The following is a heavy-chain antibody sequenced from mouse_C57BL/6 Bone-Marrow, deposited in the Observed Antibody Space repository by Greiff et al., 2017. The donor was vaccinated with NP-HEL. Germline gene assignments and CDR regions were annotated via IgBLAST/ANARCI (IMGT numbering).Heavy chain of an antibody. V-gene: IGHV1-42*01. CDR3: ARRKNYDGYYDNAMDY. Sequence: EVKLEESGPELVKPGASVKISCKASGYSFTGYYMNWVKQSPEKSLEWIGEINPSTGGTTYNQKFKAKATLTVDKSSSTAYMQLKSLTSEDSAVYYCARRKNYDGYYDNAMDYWGQGTSVTVSS. CDR1: GYSFTGYY. CDR2: INPSTGGT. D-gene: IGHD2-3*01. J-gene: IGHJ4*01.